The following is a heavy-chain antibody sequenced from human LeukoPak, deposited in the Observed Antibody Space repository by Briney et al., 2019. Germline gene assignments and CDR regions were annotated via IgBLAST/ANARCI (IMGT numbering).Heavy chain of an antibody. CDR3: ASTVDSSGYSFDY. V-gene: IGHV5-51*01. D-gene: IGHD3-22*01. J-gene: IGHJ4*02. CDR1: GYTFTSSW. Sequence: KPGESLKISCKTSGYTFTSSWIAWVRQMPGKGLEWMGIIYPGDSDTRFSPSFQGQVTISADKSISTAYLQSSSPHAIDTALYYCASTVDSSGYSFDYWGQGTLVTVSS. CDR2: IYPGDSDT.